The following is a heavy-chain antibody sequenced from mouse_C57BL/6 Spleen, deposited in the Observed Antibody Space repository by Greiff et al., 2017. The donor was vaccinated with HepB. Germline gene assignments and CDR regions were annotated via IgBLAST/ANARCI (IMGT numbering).Heavy chain of an antibody. CDR3: TTTTGDGYYLYAMDY. Sequence: QVQLQQSGAELVRPGASVTLSCKASGYTFTDYEMHWVKQTPVHGLEWIGAIDPETGGTAYNQKFKGKAILTADKSSSTAYMELRSLTSEDSAVYYCTTTTGDGYYLYAMDYWGQGTSVTVSS. D-gene: IGHD2-3*01. J-gene: IGHJ4*01. CDR2: IDPETGGT. V-gene: IGHV1-15*01. CDR1: GYTFTDYE.